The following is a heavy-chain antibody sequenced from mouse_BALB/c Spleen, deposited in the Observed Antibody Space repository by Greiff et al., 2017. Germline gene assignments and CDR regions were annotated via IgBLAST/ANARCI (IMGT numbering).Heavy chain of an antibody. CDR1: GYAFTNYF. J-gene: IGHJ4*01. CDR3: AGREDAYALGY. CDR2: IYPGSGGT. Sequence: VQLQESGAELVRPGTSVKVSCKASGYAFTNYFIEWVKQRPGQGLEWIGVIYPGSGGTNYNEKFKGKATLTADKSSSTAYMQLSSLTSDDSAVYYCAGREDAYALGYWGQGTPVTVSA. V-gene: IGHV1-54*01.